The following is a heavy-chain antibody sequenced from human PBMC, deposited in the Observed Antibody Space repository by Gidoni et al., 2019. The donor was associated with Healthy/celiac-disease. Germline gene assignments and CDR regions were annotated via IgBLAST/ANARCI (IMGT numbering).Heavy chain of an antibody. D-gene: IGHD4-4*01. CDR1: GFTFSSYR. Sequence: EVQLVESGGGLVKPGGSLRLSCAASGFTFSSYRMNWVRQAPGKGLEWVSSISSSSSYIYYADSVKGRFTISRDNAKNSLYLQMNSLRAEDTAVYYCARELRSNLDYWGQGTLVTVSS. CDR3: ARELRSNLDY. V-gene: IGHV3-21*01. CDR2: ISSSSSYI. J-gene: IGHJ4*02.